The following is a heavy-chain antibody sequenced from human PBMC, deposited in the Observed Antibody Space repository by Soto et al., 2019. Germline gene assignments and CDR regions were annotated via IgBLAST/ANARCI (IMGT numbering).Heavy chain of an antibody. J-gene: IGHJ4*02. CDR2: IKSKTDGGTT. CDR3: ARRALTHAFVDY. Sequence: PGGSLRLSCAASGFTFSNAWMNWVRQAPGKGLEWVGRIKSKTDGGTTDYAAPVKGRFTISRDDSKNTLYLQMNSLRAEDTVVYFCARRALTHAFVDYWGQGTLVTVS. CDR1: GFTFSNAW. V-gene: IGHV3-15*07. D-gene: IGHD3-10*01.